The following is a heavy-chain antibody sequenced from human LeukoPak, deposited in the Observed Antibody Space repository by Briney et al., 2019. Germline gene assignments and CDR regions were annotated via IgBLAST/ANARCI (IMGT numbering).Heavy chain of an antibody. V-gene: IGHV3-66*02. D-gene: IGHD3-3*01. J-gene: IGHJ6*03. Sequence: VGSLRLSCAASGFTVSFNYMSWVRQAPGKGLEWVSVIYSGGSIYYADSVKGRFTISRDNSKNTLYLQTNSLRAEDTAVYYCARGEDLDFGSGSLMNVWGKGTTVTVSS. CDR2: IYSGGSI. CDR1: GFTVSFNY. CDR3: ARGEDLDFGSGSLMNV.